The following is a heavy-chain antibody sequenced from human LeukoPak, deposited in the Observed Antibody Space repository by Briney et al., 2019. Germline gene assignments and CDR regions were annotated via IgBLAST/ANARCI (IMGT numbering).Heavy chain of an antibody. CDR1: GFTFSSYS. J-gene: IGHJ4*02. CDR2: ISSSSSYI. Sequence: PGGSLRLSCAASGFTFSSYSMNWVRQAPGKGLEWVSSISSSSSYIYYADSVKGRFTISRDNAKNSLYLQMNSLRAEDTAVYYCARDLVMAAAGRGGDFDYWGQGTLVTVSS. V-gene: IGHV3-21*01. D-gene: IGHD6-13*01. CDR3: ARDLVMAAAGRGGDFDY.